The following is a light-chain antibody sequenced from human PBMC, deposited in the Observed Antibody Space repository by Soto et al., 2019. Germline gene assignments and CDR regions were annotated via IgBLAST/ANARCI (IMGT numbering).Light chain of an antibody. CDR2: YVS. CDR1: SMDVGAYNY. V-gene: IGLV2-11*01. CDR3: CSYAGSYSWV. Sequence: QSALTQPRSVSGSPGQPVTISCTEPSMDVGAYNYASWYQHHPGKAPKFMIYYVSERPSGVPDRFSGSKSDNKASLTISGLQAEDEADYYCCSYAGSYSWVFGGGTKLTVL. J-gene: IGLJ3*02.